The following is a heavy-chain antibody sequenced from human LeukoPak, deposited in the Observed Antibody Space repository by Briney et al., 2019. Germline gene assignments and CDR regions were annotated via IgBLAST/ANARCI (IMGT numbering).Heavy chain of an antibody. D-gene: IGHD2-8*02. CDR2: ISSSSSTI. J-gene: IGHJ4*02. CDR3: ARARGTDIDY. Sequence: PGGSLRLSCAASGFTFSTYDMNWVRQAPGKGLEWVSYISSSSSTIYHADSVKGRFTISRDNAKNSLYLQMNSLRAEDTAVYYCARARGTDIDYWGQGTLVTVSS. CDR1: GFTFSTYD. V-gene: IGHV3-48*04.